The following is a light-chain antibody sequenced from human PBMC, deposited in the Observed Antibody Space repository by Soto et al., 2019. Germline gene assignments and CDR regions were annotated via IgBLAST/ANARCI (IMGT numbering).Light chain of an antibody. J-gene: IGLJ1*01. Sequence: QSALTQPRSVSGSPGQSVTISCTGSSSDVGGSNHVSWYQQLPGTAPKLLIYSNNQRPSGVPDRFSGSKSGTSASLAISGLQSEDEADYYCAAWDDSLNGPVFGTGTKVTVL. CDR2: SNN. CDR3: AAWDDSLNGPV. V-gene: IGLV1-44*01. CDR1: SSDVGGSNH.